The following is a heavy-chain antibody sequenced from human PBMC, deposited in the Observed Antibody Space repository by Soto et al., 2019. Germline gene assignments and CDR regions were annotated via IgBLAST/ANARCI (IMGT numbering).Heavy chain of an antibody. D-gene: IGHD6-19*01. CDR2: ISWNSGST. V-gene: IGHV3-9*01. CDR3: VKDNGWGVIPVFYNFGY. CDR1: GFSFGDYA. J-gene: IGHJ4*02. Sequence: EVQLVESGGGLVQPGRSLRLSCAASGFSFGDYAMHWVRQAPGKGLERVAGISWNSGSTGDADTVKGRFTISRDNSKNTLYMQRNSLRAEDTAFYYCVKDNGWGVIPVFYNFGYGGQGTLVTVSS.